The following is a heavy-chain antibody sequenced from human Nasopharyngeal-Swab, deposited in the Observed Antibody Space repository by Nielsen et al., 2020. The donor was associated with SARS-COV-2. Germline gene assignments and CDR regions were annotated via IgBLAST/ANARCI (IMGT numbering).Heavy chain of an antibody. J-gene: IGHJ4*02. Sequence: GESLKISCAASGFTFSDHYMSWIRQAPGKGLEWVAYIDTSGFAIHYADSVKGRFTISRDNAKTSLYLQMNSLRAEDTAVYYCARDRGQWLAPYYFDYWGQGTLVTVSS. V-gene: IGHV3-11*01. D-gene: IGHD6-19*01. CDR3: ARDRGQWLAPYYFDY. CDR1: GFTFSDHY. CDR2: IDTSGFAI.